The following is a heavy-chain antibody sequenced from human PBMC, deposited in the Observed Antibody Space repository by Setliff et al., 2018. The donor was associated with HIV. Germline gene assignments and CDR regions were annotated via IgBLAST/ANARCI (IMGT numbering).Heavy chain of an antibody. CDR3: ARSLWGFVRNAAFEI. Sequence: GGSLRLSCAASGFTFSSYGMHWVRQAPGKGLEWVSSISSTGTYIYYADSMKGRFTISRDNAKNSLYLQMNSLRVEDSAVYYCARSLWGFVRNAAFEIWGQGTMVTVSS. CDR1: GFTFSSYG. D-gene: IGHD3-16*01. V-gene: IGHV3-21*01. J-gene: IGHJ3*02. CDR2: ISSTGTYI.